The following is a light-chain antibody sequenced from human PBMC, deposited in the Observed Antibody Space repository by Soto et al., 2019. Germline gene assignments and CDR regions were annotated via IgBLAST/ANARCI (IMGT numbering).Light chain of an antibody. CDR1: SSDVGRYNY. CDR3: SSFTTSNTWV. V-gene: IGLV2-14*01. Sequence: QSALTQPASVSGSPGQSITISCTGTSSDVGRYNYVSWYQQHPGKAPKLMIYEVSNRPSGVSDRFSGSKSGNTASLTISGLQAEDEADYYCSSFTTSNTWVFGGGTKLTV. J-gene: IGLJ3*02. CDR2: EVS.